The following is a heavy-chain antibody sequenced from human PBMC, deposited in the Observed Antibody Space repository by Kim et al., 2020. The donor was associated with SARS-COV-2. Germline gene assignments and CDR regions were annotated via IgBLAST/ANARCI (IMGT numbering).Heavy chain of an antibody. V-gene: IGHV3-9*01. J-gene: IGHJ4*02. CDR2: ISWNSGSI. Sequence: GGSLRLSCAASGFTFDDYAMHWVRQAPGKGLEWVSGISWNSGSIGYADSVKGRFTISRDNAKNSLYLQMNSLRAEDTALYYCAKVAIGWDYDSSGYSDYWGQGTLVTVSS. CDR1: GFTFDDYA. D-gene: IGHD3-22*01. CDR3: AKVAIGWDYDSSGYSDY.